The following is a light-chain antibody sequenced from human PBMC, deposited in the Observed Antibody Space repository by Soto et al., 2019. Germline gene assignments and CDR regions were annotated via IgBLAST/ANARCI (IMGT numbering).Light chain of an antibody. Sequence: EILLTQSPATLSVSRGESATLSCRASQSVTSHLAWYQQKPGQAPRLLIFGASTRATGIPARFSGSGSGTDFTLTISSLQSEDFAVYYCQQYNSRPTFGQGTKVDIK. CDR1: QSVTSH. CDR3: QQYNSRPT. J-gene: IGKJ2*01. CDR2: GAS. V-gene: IGKV3-15*01.